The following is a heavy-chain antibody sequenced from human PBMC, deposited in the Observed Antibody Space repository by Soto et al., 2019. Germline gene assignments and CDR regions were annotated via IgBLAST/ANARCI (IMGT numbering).Heavy chain of an antibody. CDR2: VYRTGSV. CDR3: VDVFTGSTFGY. V-gene: IGHV4-39*01. Sequence: SETLSLTCTVTGVSIGTSGDYWGWVRQPPGKGLEWIGSVYRTGSVYYNPSLYNPSLESRLSVTVDTSKNQFSLKLRSVTAADTAVYYCVDVFTGSTFGYWGQGTLVTVSS. J-gene: IGHJ4*02. CDR1: GVSIGTSGDY. D-gene: IGHD3-9*01.